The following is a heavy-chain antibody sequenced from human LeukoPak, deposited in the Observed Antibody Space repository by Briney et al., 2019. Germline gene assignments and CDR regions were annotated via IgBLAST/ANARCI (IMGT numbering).Heavy chain of an antibody. CDR1: GFTFSSYA. Sequence: PGGSLRLSCAASGFTFSSYAMSWVRQAPGKGLEWVSAISGSGGSTYYADSVKGRFTISRDNSKNTLYLQMNSLRAEDTAVYYCAKLLSRITIFGVIDYWGQGTLVTVSS. D-gene: IGHD3-3*01. J-gene: IGHJ4*02. CDR3: AKLLSRITIFGVIDY. CDR2: ISGSGGST. V-gene: IGHV3-23*01.